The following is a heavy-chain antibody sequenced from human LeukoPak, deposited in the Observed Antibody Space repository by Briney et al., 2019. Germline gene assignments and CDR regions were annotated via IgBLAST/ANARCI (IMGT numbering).Heavy chain of an antibody. CDR1: GYTFTTYG. CDR2: ISTYDDNI. Sequence: GASVKVSCKASGYTFTTYGLSWVRQAPGQGLEWLGWISTYDDNIKYAQSLQGRLTLTIDTSTSTAYMELRSLTSDDTAVYYCARDCRPEYYDFWSGYGCIDPWGQGTLVTVSS. V-gene: IGHV1-18*01. J-gene: IGHJ5*02. D-gene: IGHD3-3*01. CDR3: ARDCRPEYYDFWSGYGCIDP.